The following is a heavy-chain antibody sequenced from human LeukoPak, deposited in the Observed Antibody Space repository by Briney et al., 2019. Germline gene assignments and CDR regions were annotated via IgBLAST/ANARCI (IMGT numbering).Heavy chain of an antibody. CDR2: FDPEDGET. CDR3: ATSFWSGYPSNWFDP. V-gene: IGHV1-24*01. CDR1: GYTLTELS. Sequence: ASAKVSCKDSGYTLTELSMHWVRQAPGKGLEWMGGFDPEDGETIYAQKFQGRVTMTEDTSTDTAYMELSSLRSEDTAVYYCATSFWSGYPSNWFDPWGQGTLVTVSS. J-gene: IGHJ5*02. D-gene: IGHD3-3*01.